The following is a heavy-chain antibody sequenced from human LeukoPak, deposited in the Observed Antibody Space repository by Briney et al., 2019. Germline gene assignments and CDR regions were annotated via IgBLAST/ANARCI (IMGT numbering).Heavy chain of an antibody. D-gene: IGHD6-19*01. CDR3: AKDWGSGWYRYAFDI. CDR1: GFTFSSYS. V-gene: IGHV3-21*01. CDR2: ISSSSSYI. J-gene: IGHJ3*02. Sequence: GGSLRLSCAASGFTFSSYSMNWVRQAPGKGLEWVSSISSSSSYIYYADSVKGRFTISRDNAKNTLYLQMNSLRAEDTAVYYCAKDWGSGWYRYAFDIWGQGTMVTVSS.